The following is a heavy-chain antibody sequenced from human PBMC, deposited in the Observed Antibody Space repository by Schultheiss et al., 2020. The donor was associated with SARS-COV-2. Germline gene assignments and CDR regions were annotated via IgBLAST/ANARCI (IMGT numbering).Heavy chain of an antibody. CDR3: ARAGSGSYYPGGAYDYVWGRYRFLDY. D-gene: IGHD3-16*02. V-gene: IGHV4-31*03. J-gene: IGHJ4*02. CDR1: GGSISSGGYY. CDR2: IYYSGST. Sequence: SETLSLTCTVSGGSISSGGYYWSWIRQHPGKGLEWIGYIYYSGSTYYNPSLKSRVTISVDTSKNQFSLKLSSVTAADTAVYYCARAGSGSYYPGGAYDYVWGRYRFLDYWGQGTLVNVSS.